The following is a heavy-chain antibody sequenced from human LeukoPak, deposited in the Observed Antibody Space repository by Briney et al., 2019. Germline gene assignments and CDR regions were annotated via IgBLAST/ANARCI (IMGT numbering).Heavy chain of an antibody. CDR2: IYYSGST. J-gene: IGHJ6*02. CDR3: ARAQKYGSGSYYTYYGMDV. CDR1: GGSISSYY. D-gene: IGHD3-10*01. Sequence: SETLSLTCTVSGGSISSYYWSWIRQPPGKGLEWIGYIYYSGSTNYNPSLKSRVTISVDTSKNQFSLKLSSVTAADTAVYYCARAQKYGSGSYYTYYGMDVWGQGTTVTVSS. V-gene: IGHV4-59*12.